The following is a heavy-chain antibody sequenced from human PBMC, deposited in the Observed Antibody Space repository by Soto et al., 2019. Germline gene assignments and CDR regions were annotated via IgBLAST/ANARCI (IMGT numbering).Heavy chain of an antibody. CDR2: IVVGSGNT. Sequence: SVKVSCKASGFTFTRSAVQWVRQARGQRLEWIGWIVVGSGNTNYAQKFQERVTITRDMCISTAYMELSRLRSEDTAVYSCAADRDCSSSSCYTYAFDICGQATMVT. CDR3: AADRDCSSSSCYTYAFDI. V-gene: IGHV1-58*01. D-gene: IGHD2-2*02. J-gene: IGHJ3*02. CDR1: GFTFTRSA.